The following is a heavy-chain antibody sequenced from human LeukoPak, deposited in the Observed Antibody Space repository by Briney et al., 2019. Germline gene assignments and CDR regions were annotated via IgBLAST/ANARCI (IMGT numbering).Heavy chain of an antibody. CDR3: ARDLRITMVRGVIY. V-gene: IGHV3-11*01. CDR2: ISSSGSTI. CDR1: GFTFSDYY. D-gene: IGHD3-10*01. J-gene: IGHJ4*02. Sequence: GGSLRLSCAASGFTFSDYYVSWIRQAPGKGLEWVSYISSSGSTIYYADSVKGRFTISRDNAKNSLYLQMNSLRAEDTAVYYCARDLRITMVRGVIYWGQGTLVTVSS.